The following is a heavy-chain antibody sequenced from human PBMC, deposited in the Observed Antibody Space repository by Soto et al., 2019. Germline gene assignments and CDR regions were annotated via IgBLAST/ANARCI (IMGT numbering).Heavy chain of an antibody. V-gene: IGHV4-34*01. CDR1: GGSFSGYY. Sequence: QVQLQQWGAGLLKPSETLSLTCAVYGGSFSGYYWNWIRQPPGKGLEWIGEINHSGSTNYNPSLTRRVPLSVDTSKNQFSLKLSSVTAADTAVYYCSRGWGRIFDYWGQGTLVTVSS. CDR3: SRGWGRIFDY. D-gene: IGHD7-27*01. CDR2: INHSGST. J-gene: IGHJ4*02.